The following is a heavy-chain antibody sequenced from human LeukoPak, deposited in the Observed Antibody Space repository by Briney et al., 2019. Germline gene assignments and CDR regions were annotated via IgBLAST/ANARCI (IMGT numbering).Heavy chain of an antibody. CDR3: AKLSTMVRGATDY. Sequence: ASVKVSCKASGYTFTGYYMHWVRQAPGQGLEWMGWINPNSGGTNYAQKFQGRVTMTRDTSISTAYMELSRLRSDDTAVYYCAKLSTMVRGATDYWGQGTLVTVSS. CDR1: GYTFTGYY. J-gene: IGHJ4*02. CDR2: INPNSGGT. V-gene: IGHV1-2*02. D-gene: IGHD3-10*01.